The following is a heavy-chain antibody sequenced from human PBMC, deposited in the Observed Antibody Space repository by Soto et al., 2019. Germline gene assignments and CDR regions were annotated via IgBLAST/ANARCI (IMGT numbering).Heavy chain of an antibody. D-gene: IGHD5-18*01. CDR1: GGTFSSYA. Sequence: QVQLVQSGAEVKKPGSSVKVSCKASGGTFSSYAISWVRQAPGQGLEWMGGIIPIFGTANYEQKFQGRVTITADEPTSTADMELSSLRSQDTAVYYCASPVDTAMVSHYWGQGTLVTVSS. CDR2: IIPIFGTA. J-gene: IGHJ4*02. V-gene: IGHV1-69*01. CDR3: ASPVDTAMVSHY.